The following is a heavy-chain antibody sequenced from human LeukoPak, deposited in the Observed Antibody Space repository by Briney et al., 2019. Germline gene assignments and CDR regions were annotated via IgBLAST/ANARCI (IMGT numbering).Heavy chain of an antibody. V-gene: IGHV4-59*08. D-gene: IGHD3-16*01. Sequence: SETLSLTCSVSGVSISSYYWSWIRQPPGKGLEWIGYIYYIGSTNYNPPLKSRVTISVDTSKNQFSLKLRSVTAADTAVYYCARWNAVITSLDHWGQGILVAVSS. CDR3: ARWNAVITSLDH. CDR2: IYYIGST. J-gene: IGHJ4*02. CDR1: GVSISSYY.